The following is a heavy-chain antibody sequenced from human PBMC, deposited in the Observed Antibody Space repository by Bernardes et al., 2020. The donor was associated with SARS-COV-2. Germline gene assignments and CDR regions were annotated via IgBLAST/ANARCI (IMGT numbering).Heavy chain of an antibody. CDR3: AGDKNYYDSSGYVRRGGMEV. CDR2: ISAYNGNT. J-gene: IGHJ6*02. D-gene: IGHD3-22*01. CDR1: GYTFTSYG. Sequence: ASVKVSCKASGYTFTSYGISWVRQAPGQGLEWMGWISAYNGNTNYAQKLQGRVTMTTDTSTSTAYMELRSLRSDDTAVYYCAGDKNYYDSSGYVRRGGMEVWGQGTTVTVPS. V-gene: IGHV1-18*01.